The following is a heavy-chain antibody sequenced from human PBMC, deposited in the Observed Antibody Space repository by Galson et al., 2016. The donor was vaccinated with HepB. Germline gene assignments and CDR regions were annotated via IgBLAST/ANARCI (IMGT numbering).Heavy chain of an antibody. Sequence: SLRLSCAASGFTVSNNYMSWVRQAPGKGLEWVSLIYSGGRTSYADSVKGRFTISSDHFKNMLYLQMNSLRAEDTAVYFCTCGRSPGAYWGQGTLVTVSS. CDR1: GFTVSNNY. V-gene: IGHV3-53*01. D-gene: IGHD2-21*01. CDR3: TCGRSPGAY. J-gene: IGHJ4*02. CDR2: IYSGGRT.